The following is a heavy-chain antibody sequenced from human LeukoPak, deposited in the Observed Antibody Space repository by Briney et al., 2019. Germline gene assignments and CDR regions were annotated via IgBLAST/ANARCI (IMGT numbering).Heavy chain of an antibody. J-gene: IGHJ4*02. V-gene: IGHV4-39*07. CDR3: AARIAVAGGRDY. CDR2: IYYSGAT. Sequence: SETLSLTCSVSGGSISSGSDYWGWIRQPPGKGLEWIGTIYYSGATYYNPSLKSRVTISVDKSKNQFSLKLSSVTAADTAVYYCAARIAVAGGRDYWGQGTLVTVSS. D-gene: IGHD6-19*01. CDR1: GGSISSGSDY.